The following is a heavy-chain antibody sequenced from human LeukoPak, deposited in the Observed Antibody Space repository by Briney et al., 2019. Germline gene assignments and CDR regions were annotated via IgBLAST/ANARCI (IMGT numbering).Heavy chain of an antibody. CDR3: AKYDGGTLDGYFDY. V-gene: IGHV3-53*01. CDR2: IYSGGST. CDR1: GFSVSFND. J-gene: IGHJ4*02. Sequence: PGGSLRLSCAASGFSVSFNDMTWVRQAPGKGLEWVSVIYSGGSTYYADSVKGRFTISRDNSKNTLYLQMNSLRAEDTAVYYCAKYDGGTLDGYFDYWGQGTLVTVSS. D-gene: IGHD3-3*01.